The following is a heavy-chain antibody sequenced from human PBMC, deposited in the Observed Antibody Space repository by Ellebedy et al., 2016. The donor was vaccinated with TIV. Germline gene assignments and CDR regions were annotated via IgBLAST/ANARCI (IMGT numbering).Heavy chain of an antibody. CDR3: ARGWKRRDHLDY. CDR1: GGSFSGYY. V-gene: IGHV4-34*01. D-gene: IGHD1-1*01. Sequence: MPGGSLRLSCAVSGGSFSGYYWGWIRQDPWQGLEGIGDFIHSGSANYNPSLKSRVTISVDTSKNQFSLKLRYVTAADTAHYYCARGWKRRDHLDYWGQGTLVTVSS. CDR2: FIHSGSA. J-gene: IGHJ4*02.